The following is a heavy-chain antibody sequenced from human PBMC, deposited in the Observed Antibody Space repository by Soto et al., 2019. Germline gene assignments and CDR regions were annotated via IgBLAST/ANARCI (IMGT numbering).Heavy chain of an antibody. V-gene: IGHV3-48*01. CDR2: ISSDSSTI. D-gene: IGHD2-8*02. J-gene: IGHJ3*01. CDR3: ASDFGWWTCDR. Sequence: EVQLVESGGGLVQPGGSLRLSCAASGFTFNKYSMNWFRQAPGKGLEWVSFISSDSSTIYYADSAKGRFTISRDNAKNSLWLQMSSLRAEDTAVYSCASDFGWWTCDRWGQGTVVTVSS. CDR1: GFTFNKYS.